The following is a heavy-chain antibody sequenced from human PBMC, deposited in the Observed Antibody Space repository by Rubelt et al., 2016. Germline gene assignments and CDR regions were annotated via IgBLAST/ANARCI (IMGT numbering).Heavy chain of an antibody. CDR1: GDSVNTPTYY. CDR3: ARTYYYDSSGPVDY. Sequence: QVQLQESGPGLVKSSETLSLTCSVSGDSVNTPTYYWSWIRQSPGRGLEWIGSIYYSGSTYYHPSLKSRVTISVDTSKNQFSLKRGPVTAAETAVYYCARTYYYDSSGPVDYWGQGTLVTVSS. V-gene: IGHV4-39*01. D-gene: IGHD3-22*01. J-gene: IGHJ4*02. CDR2: IYYSGST.